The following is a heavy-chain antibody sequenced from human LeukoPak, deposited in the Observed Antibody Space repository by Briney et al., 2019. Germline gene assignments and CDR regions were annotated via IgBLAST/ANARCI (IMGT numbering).Heavy chain of an antibody. D-gene: IGHD3-22*01. Sequence: ASVKVSCEASGYTFTDHTIHWVRQAPGQGLEWMGWINPNIGTTNYAKRFQGRLTVTRDTSINTAFMELSSLNPADTAVYCARRYDSRGPVTFDFWGQGTLVTVSS. CDR2: INPNIGTT. J-gene: IGHJ3*01. CDR3: ARRYDSRGPVTFDF. V-gene: IGHV1-2*02. CDR1: GYTFTDHT.